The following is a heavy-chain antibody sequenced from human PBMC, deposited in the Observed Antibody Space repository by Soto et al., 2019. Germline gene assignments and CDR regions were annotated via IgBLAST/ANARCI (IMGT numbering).Heavy chain of an antibody. D-gene: IGHD6-13*01. CDR2: ISYDGSNK. Sequence: QVYLVESGGGVVQPGRSLRLSCAASGFTFSNYAMHWVRQAPVKGLEWVAVISYDGSNKYYGDSVKGRFTISRDNPKNKRYLQQNSLRAEDTAMYYCAKDPRIAATGPTSVRNYYYYMDVWGKGTTVAVSS. CDR3: AKDPRIAATGPTSVRNYYYYMDV. J-gene: IGHJ6*03. CDR1: GFTFSNYA. V-gene: IGHV3-30*18.